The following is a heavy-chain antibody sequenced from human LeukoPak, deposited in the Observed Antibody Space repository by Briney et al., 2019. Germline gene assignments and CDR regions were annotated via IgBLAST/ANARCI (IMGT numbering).Heavy chain of an antibody. CDR3: ARPRRYYDSSGRLYYYYYGMDV. D-gene: IGHD3-22*01. V-gene: IGHV5-51*01. Sequence: GESLKISCKGSGYSFTNYWVGWVRQMPGKGLEWMGIIYPGDSDTRYSPSFQGQVTISADKSISTAYLQWSSLKASDTAMYYCARPRRYYDSSGRLYYYYYGMDVWGQGTTVTVSS. J-gene: IGHJ6*02. CDR2: IYPGDSDT. CDR1: GYSFTNYW.